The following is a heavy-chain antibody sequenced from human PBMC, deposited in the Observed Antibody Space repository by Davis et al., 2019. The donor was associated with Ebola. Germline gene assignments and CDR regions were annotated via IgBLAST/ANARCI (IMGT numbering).Heavy chain of an antibody. V-gene: IGHV3-33*01. D-gene: IGHD3-22*01. CDR1: GFTFSSYG. J-gene: IGHJ4*02. CDR2: IWYDGSNK. CDR3: ARSPITMIVLDY. Sequence: PGGSLRLSCAASGFTFSSYGMHWVRQAPGKGLEWVAVIWYDGSNKYYADSVKGRFTISRDNSKNTLYLQMNSLRAEDTAVYYCARSPITMIVLDYWGQGTLVTVSS.